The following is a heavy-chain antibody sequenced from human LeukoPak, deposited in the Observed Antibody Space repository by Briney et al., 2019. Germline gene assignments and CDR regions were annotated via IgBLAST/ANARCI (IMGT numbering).Heavy chain of an antibody. V-gene: IGHV5-10-1*01. Sequence: GEALKISCKGSGYSFTSHWISWVRPMPGKGLGWMGRIDPSDSYTNYSPSFQGHVTISAEKSINTAYLQWTTLKPSDTPMYYCARLESGGGPNCFAPWGQGTLGTLS. D-gene: IGHD1-26*01. CDR2: IDPSDSYT. CDR1: GYSFTSHW. CDR3: ARLESGGGPNCFAP. J-gene: IGHJ5*02.